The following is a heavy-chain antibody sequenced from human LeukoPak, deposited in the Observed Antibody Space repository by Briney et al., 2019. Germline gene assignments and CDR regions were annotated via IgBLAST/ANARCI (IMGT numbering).Heavy chain of an antibody. Sequence: SVKVSCKASGGTFSSYAISWVRQAPGQGLEGMGGIIPIFGTANYAQKFQGRVAITADTSTSTAYMELSSLRSADTAVSYCARVEYSSSYHDSWGQGTLVTVSS. CDR2: IIPIFGTA. J-gene: IGHJ4*02. CDR3: ARVEYSSSYHDS. CDR1: GGTFSSYA. V-gene: IGHV1-69*06. D-gene: IGHD6-6*01.